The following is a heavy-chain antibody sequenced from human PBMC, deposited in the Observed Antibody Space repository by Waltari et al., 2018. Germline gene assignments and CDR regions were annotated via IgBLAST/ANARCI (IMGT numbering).Heavy chain of an antibody. CDR1: GYSFTSYW. J-gene: IGHJ6*02. D-gene: IGHD6-19*01. CDR2: IYPGDSDT. CDR3: ARLIGSRGSPGYYYGMDV. Sequence: EVQLVQSGAEVKKPGESLKISCKGSGYSFTSYWIGWVRQMPGKGLEWMGIIYPGDSDTRYSPSFQGQVTISADKSISTAYLQWSSLKASDTAMYYCARLIGSRGSPGYYYGMDVWGQGTTVTVSS. V-gene: IGHV5-51*03.